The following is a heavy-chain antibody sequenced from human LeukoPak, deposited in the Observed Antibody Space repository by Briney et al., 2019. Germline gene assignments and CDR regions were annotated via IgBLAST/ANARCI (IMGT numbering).Heavy chain of an antibody. V-gene: IGHV4-59*01. CDR3: ARRTSSNFVDY. J-gene: IGHJ4*02. CDR2: VFYSGST. D-gene: IGHD4-11*01. Sequence: PSETLSLTCTVSGGSISSYYWSWIRQPPGKSLEWIGYVFYSGSTNYNPSLKSRVTISVDTSKNQFSLKVTSVTAADTAVYYCARRTSSNFVDYWGQGTLVTVSS. CDR1: GGSISSYY.